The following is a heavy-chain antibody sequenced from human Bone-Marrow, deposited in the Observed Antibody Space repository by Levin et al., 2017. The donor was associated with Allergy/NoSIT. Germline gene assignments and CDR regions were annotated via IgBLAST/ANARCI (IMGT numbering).Heavy chain of an antibody. J-gene: IGHJ6*02. V-gene: IGHV3-30*04. Sequence: PGGSLRLSCAASGFTFSSYAMHWVRQAPGKGLEWVAVISYDGSNKYYADSVKGRFTISRDNSKNTLYLQMNSLRAEDTAVYYCASRSGGGSGNYGMDVWGQGTTVTVSS. CDR1: GFTFSSYA. D-gene: IGHD3-10*01. CDR3: ASRSGGGSGNYGMDV. CDR2: ISYDGSNK.